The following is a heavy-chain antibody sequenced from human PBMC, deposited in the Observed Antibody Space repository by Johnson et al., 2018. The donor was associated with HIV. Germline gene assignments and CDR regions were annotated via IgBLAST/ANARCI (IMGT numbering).Heavy chain of an antibody. CDR2: ISYDGSNK. J-gene: IGHJ3*02. CDR1: GFTFSSYA. V-gene: IGHV3-30-3*02. CDR3: AKDRGRGGDGRVDAFGI. Sequence: QVQLVESGGGVVQPGRSLRLSCAASGFTFSSYAMPWVRQAPGKGLEWVAVISYDGSNKYYADSVKGRFTIPRDNSKDTLYLQMNSLRAEDTAVYYWAKDRGRGGDGRVDAFGIWGQGTKVTVSS. D-gene: IGHD3-10*01.